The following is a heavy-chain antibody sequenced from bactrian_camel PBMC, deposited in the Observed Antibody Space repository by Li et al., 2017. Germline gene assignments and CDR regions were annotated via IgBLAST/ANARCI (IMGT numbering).Heavy chain of an antibody. CDR2: INNGGDST. J-gene: IGHJ4*01. CDR3: ATFRWLDY. Sequence: VQLVESGGGLVQTGGSLRLSCAASESTFSYYDMTWVRQAPGKGLEWVSGINNGGDSTYYADSVKGRFTISRDNAKNTLYLQMNSLKTEDTAVYYCATFRWLDYWGQGTQVTVS. V-gene: IGHV3S40*01. D-gene: IGHD6*01. CDR1: ESTFSYYD.